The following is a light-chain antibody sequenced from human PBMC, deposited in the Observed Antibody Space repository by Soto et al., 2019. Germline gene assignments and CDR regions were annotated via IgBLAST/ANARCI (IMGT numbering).Light chain of an antibody. CDR1: DSNIGKDS. CDR2: DNN. J-gene: IGLJ3*02. V-gene: IGLV1-51*01. Sequence: QSPLTQPPSVSAAPGQRVTISCSGGDSNIGKDSVSWYQQRPGSAPKLVIYDNNRRPSGIPDRFSGSKSGTSATLDITGLQTGDEAEYFCGTWDRSLRNGVFGGGTKLTVL. CDR3: GTWDRSLRNGV.